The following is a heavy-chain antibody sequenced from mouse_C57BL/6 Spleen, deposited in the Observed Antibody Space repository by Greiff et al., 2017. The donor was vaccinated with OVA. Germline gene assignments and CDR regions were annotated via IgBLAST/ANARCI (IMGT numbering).Heavy chain of an antibody. J-gene: IGHJ2*01. Sequence: VQLQQPGTELVKPGASVKLSCKASGYTFTSYWMHWVKQRPGQGLEWIGNINPSHGGTNYNEKFKSKATLTVDNSSRTAYLPLSTLTSQDSPFYYCAREYPDASGSRGYGDYWGQGTTLTVSS. CDR3: AREYPDASGSRGYGDY. D-gene: IGHD1-1*01. CDR2: INPSHGGT. CDR1: GYTFTSYW. V-gene: IGHV1-53*01.